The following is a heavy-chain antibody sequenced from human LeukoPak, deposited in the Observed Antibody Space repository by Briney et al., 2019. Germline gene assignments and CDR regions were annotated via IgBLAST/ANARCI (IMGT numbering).Heavy chain of an antibody. D-gene: IGHD5-12*01. J-gene: IGHJ4*02. Sequence: GGSLRLSCAASGFTFSSYGMHWVRQAPGKGLEWVAVISYDGSNKYYADSVKGRFTISRDNSKNTLYLQMNSLRAEDTAVYYCAKDPLMRGDIDYWGQGTLVTVSS. V-gene: IGHV3-30*18. CDR1: GFTFSSYG. CDR3: AKDPLMRGDIDY. CDR2: ISYDGSNK.